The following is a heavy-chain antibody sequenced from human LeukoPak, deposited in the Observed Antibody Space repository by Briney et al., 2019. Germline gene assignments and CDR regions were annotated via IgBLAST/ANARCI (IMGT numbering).Heavy chain of an antibody. CDR2: IYTSGST. CDR1: GDSISSYY. Sequence: SETLSLTCTVSGDSISSYYWSWIRQPAGKGLEWIGRIYTSGSTNYNPSLKSRVTMSVDTSKNQFSLKLSSVTAADTAVYYCASGRRDYYYYYMDVWGKGTTVTISS. V-gene: IGHV4-4*07. D-gene: IGHD1-26*01. CDR3: ASGRRDYYYYYMDV. J-gene: IGHJ6*03.